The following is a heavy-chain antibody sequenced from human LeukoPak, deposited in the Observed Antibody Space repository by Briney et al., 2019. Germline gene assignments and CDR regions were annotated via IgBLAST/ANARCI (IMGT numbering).Heavy chain of an antibody. CDR3: ARGLRQLNYYYGMDV. CDR1: GFTFSNAW. CDR2: INHSGST. D-gene: IGHD6-13*01. Sequence: GSLRLSCAASGFTFSNAWMSWVRQPPGKGLEWIGEINHSGSTNYNPSLKSRVTISVDTSKKQFSLKLSSVTAADTAVYYCARGLRQLNYYYGMDVWGQGTTVTVSS. V-gene: IGHV4-34*01. J-gene: IGHJ6*02.